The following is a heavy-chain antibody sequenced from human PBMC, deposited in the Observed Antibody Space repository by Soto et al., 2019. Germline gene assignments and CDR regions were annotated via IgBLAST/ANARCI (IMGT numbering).Heavy chain of an antibody. D-gene: IGHD2-2*01. CDR1: GGSIRSTSYY. V-gene: IGHV4-39*01. CDR3: AIPSAYCSSTSCYFWFDP. Sequence: QLQLQESGPGLVKPSETLSLTCTVYGGSIRSTSYYWGWIRQPPGKGLEWIGSIYYSGRTYYNPFHKRRVTLSVNSSKNQFSLKLSSVTAADTVVYYCAIPSAYCSSTSCYFWFDPWGQGTLVTVSS. J-gene: IGHJ5*02. CDR2: IYYSGRT.